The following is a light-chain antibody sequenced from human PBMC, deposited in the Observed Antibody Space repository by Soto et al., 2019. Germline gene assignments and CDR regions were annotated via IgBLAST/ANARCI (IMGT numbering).Light chain of an antibody. CDR1: SSDVGAYNY. CDR3: CSYAGTYSYV. CDR2: DVS. J-gene: IGLJ1*01. V-gene: IGLV2-11*01. Sequence: QSVLTQPRSVSGSPGQSVTISCTGTSSDVGAYNYVSWYQQHPGKAPKFMIYDVSKRLSGVPDRFSGSKSGSTASLTISGLQAEDEADYYCCSYAGTYSYVFGTG.